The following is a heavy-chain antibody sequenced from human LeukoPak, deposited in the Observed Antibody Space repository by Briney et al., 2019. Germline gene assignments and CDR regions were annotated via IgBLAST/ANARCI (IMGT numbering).Heavy chain of an antibody. Sequence: PSETLSLTCTVSGGSISSYYWSWIRQPPGKGLEWIGYIYYSGSTNYNPSLKSRATISVDTSKNQFSLKLSSVTAADTAVYYCARRFYDSSLDYWGQGTLVTVSS. CDR3: ARRFYDSSLDY. V-gene: IGHV4-59*01. CDR1: GGSISSYY. J-gene: IGHJ4*02. CDR2: IYYSGST. D-gene: IGHD3-22*01.